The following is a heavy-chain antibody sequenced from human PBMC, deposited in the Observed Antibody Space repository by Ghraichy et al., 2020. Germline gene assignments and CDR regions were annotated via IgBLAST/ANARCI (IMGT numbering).Heavy chain of an antibody. CDR1: GFTFSSYW. V-gene: IGHV3-74*01. D-gene: IGHD3-3*01. J-gene: IGHJ4*02. CDR3: ASATRYDFWSGDYEGFDY. CDR2: INTDESST. Sequence: GGSLRLSCAASGFTFSSYWMHGVRQAPGKGLVWVSRINTDESSTRYADSVKGRFTISRDNAKNTLYLQMNSLRAEDTAVYYCASATRYDFWSGDYEGFDYWGQGALVTVSS.